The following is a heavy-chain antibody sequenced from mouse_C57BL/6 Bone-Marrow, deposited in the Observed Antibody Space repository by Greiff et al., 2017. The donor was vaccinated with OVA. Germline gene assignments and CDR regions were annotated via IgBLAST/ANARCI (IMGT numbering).Heavy chain of an antibody. J-gene: IGHJ2*01. D-gene: IGHD1-1*01. V-gene: IGHV1-53*01. CDR1: GYTFTSYW. Sequence: QVQLQQPGTELVKPGASVKLSCKASGYTFTSYWMHWVKQRPGQGLEWIGNINPSNGGTNYNEKFKSKATLTVEKSSSTAYMQLSSLTSEDAAVYYCARSLSHYYGRGYYVDYWGQGTTLTVSS. CDR2: INPSNGGT. CDR3: ARSLSHYYGRGYYVDY.